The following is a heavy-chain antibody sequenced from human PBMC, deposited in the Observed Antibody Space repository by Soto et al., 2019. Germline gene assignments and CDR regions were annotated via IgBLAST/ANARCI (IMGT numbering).Heavy chain of an antibody. J-gene: IGHJ4*02. Sequence: PGESLKISCKGSGYSFISYWIGWVRQMPGKGLEWMGIVYPGDSDTRYSPSFQGQVTISVDKSVNTAYLQWSSLKASDTAVYYCAKDLTVVVTFDYFDYWGQGTLVTVSS. D-gene: IGHD2-21*02. CDR3: AKDLTVVVTFDYFDY. CDR1: GYSFISYW. V-gene: IGHV5-51*01. CDR2: VYPGDSDT.